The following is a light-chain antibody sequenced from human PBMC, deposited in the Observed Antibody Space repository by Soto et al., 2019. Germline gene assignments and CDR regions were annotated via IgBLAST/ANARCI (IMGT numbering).Light chain of an antibody. J-gene: IGKJ5*01. Sequence: EIVMTQSPATLSVSPGERATLSCRASQSVSSNLAWYQQKPGQAPRLLIYGASTRGTGIPARFSGSGSGNEFPLTIRSLQSEDFAVYYCQQYKNWPPITFGQGTRLEIK. CDR1: QSVSSN. CDR3: QQYKNWPPIT. V-gene: IGKV3-15*01. CDR2: GAS.